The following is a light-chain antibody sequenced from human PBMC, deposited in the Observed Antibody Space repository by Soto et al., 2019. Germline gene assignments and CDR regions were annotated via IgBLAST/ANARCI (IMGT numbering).Light chain of an antibody. CDR3: SSYTSSSTPYV. CDR2: DVS. CDR1: SSDVGGYNY. V-gene: IGLV2-14*01. J-gene: IGLJ1*01. Sequence: LTQPASVSGSTGQSITISCTGTSSDVGGYNYVSWYQQHPGKAPKLMIYDVSNRPSGVSNRFSGSKSGNTASLTISGLQAEDEADYYCSSYTSSSTPYVFGTGTKVTVL.